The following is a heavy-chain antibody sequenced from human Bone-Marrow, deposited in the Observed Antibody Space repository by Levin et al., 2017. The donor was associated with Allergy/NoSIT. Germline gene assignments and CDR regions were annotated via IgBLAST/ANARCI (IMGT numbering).Heavy chain of an antibody. J-gene: IGHJ3*02. Sequence: PGGSLRLSCAASGFTFRSFTMTWIRQAPGKGLEWVSSISRDSSRIYFPDSMQGRFTVPRGTAPHTLYLQLTSLRPADTAIYYCARDARCGATPSSRFDIGGQGTTVIVSS. D-gene: IGHD1-26*01. CDR2: ISRDSSRI. V-gene: IGHV3-21*06. CDR1: GFTFRSFT. CDR3: ARDARCGATPSSRFDI.